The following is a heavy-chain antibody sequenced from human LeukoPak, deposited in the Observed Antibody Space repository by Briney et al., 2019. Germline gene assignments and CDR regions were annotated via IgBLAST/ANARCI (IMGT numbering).Heavy chain of an antibody. CDR2: IYHSGTT. J-gene: IGHJ3*02. CDR1: GGSISSYY. V-gene: IGHV4-59*08. CDR3: ARRGTYYYGSGTFLPHDAFDI. D-gene: IGHD3-10*01. Sequence: SETLSLTCTVSGGSISSYYWGWIRQPPGKGLEWIGTIYHSGTTYYNPSLRSRVTISVDTSKNQFSLKLSSVTAADTAVFYCARRGTYYYGSGTFLPHDAFDIWGQGTMVTVSS.